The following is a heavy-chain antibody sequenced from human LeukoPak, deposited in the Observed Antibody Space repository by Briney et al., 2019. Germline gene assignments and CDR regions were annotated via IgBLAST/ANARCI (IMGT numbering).Heavy chain of an antibody. V-gene: IGHV3-23*01. J-gene: IGHJ4*02. CDR3: AKTTVGYSSGRYPGWPVDY. CDR1: GFTFGSYA. Sequence: GGSLSFPCAASGFTFGSYAMYWLRQAPGKGLEWVTDISGSGGSTFYADSVKGRFTISRDNSENTVYLQMNSLRADDTAVYYCAKTTVGYSSGRYPGWPVDYWGQGTLVTVSS. D-gene: IGHD6-19*01. CDR2: ISGSGGST.